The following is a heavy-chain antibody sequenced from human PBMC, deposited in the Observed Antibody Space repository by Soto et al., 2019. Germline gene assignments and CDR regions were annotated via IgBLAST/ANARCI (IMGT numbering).Heavy chain of an antibody. CDR2: ISSCGSST. CDR3: AKAGVFFFSDY. CDR1: GFSFSTHA. D-gene: IGHD2-21*01. Sequence: EVQLLESGGGLVQRGGSLRLSCAASGFSFSTHAMTWVRQAPGKGLEWVSSISSCGSSTYYADSVKGRFTISRDSSKNSLYLQMDSLRVEDSAVDYCAKAGVFFFSDYRGQGTLVTVSS. J-gene: IGHJ4*02. V-gene: IGHV3-23*01.